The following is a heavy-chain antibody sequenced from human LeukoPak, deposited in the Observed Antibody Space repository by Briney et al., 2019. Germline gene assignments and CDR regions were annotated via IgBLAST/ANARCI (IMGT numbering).Heavy chain of an antibody. D-gene: IGHD1-1*01. CDR1: GGSISSYY. CDR2: IYYSGST. CDR3: ARDRGYATSSTVWFDP. V-gene: IGHV4-59*12. Sequence: SETLSLTCTVSGGSISSYYWSWIRQPPGKGLEWIGYIYYSGSTNYNPSLKSRLTISVDTSKNQFSLKLSSVTAADTAVYYCARDRGYATSSTVWFDPWGQGTLVTVSS. J-gene: IGHJ5*02.